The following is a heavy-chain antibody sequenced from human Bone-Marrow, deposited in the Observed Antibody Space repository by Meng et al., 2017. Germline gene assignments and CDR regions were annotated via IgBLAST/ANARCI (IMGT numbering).Heavy chain of an antibody. CDR2: IGTAGDT. CDR3: ARQTGGVRGVILWFDP. J-gene: IGHJ5*02. D-gene: IGHD3-10*01. CDR1: GFTFSSYD. Sequence: GESLKISCAACGFTFSSYDMHWVRQATGKGLEWVSAIGTAGDTYYPGSVKGQFTISRENAKNSLYLQMNSLRAGDTAVYYCARQTGGVRGVILWFDPWGQGTLVTVSS. V-gene: IGHV3-13*03.